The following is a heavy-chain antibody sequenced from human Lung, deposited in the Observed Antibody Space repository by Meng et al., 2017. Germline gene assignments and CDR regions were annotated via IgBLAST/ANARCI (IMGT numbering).Heavy chain of an antibody. CDR2: IKSKADDGSA. Sequence: VELGESGGGLVKPGSSLSLACAGSGFTFSYGWMSWVRQPPGKGLGWVGRIKSKADDGSADYAAPVQGRFTISRDDSKNILYLQMNSLKIEDTAVYYCQWLSTNPHDQWGQGTLVTVSS. V-gene: IGHV3-15*01. CDR3: QWLSTNPHDQ. J-gene: IGHJ4*02. D-gene: IGHD3-22*01. CDR1: GFTFSYGW.